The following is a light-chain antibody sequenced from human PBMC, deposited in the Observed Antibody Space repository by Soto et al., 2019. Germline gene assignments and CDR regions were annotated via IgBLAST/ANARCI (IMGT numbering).Light chain of an antibody. CDR1: KLGDKY. CDR2: QDS. Sequence: SYELTQPPSVSVSPGQTASITCSGDKLGDKYACWYQQKPGQSPVLVIYQDSKRPSGIPERFSGSNSGNTAPLTISGTQARDEADYYCQAWDSSTPVFGGGTELTVL. CDR3: QAWDSSTPV. V-gene: IGLV3-1*01. J-gene: IGLJ2*01.